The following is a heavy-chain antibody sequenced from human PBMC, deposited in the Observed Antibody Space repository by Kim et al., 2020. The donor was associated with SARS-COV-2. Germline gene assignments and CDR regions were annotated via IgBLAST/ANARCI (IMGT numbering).Heavy chain of an antibody. CDR2: IKSKTDGGTT. CDR1: GFTFSNAW. J-gene: IGHJ6*02. V-gene: IGHV3-15*01. Sequence: GGSLRLSCAASGFTFSNAWMSWVRQAPGKGLEWVGRIKSKTDGGTTDYAAPVKGRFTISRDDSKNTLYLQMNSLKTEDTAVYYCTTDWDDWFIYYYYGMDVWGQGTTVTVSS. D-gene: IGHD3-9*01. CDR3: TTDWDDWFIYYYYGMDV.